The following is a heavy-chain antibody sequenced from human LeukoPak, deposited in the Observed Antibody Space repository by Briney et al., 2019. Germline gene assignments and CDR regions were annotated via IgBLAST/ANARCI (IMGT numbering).Heavy chain of an antibody. J-gene: IGHJ4*02. CDR2: IYNDGST. CDR3: ASTHYYDSSGYSEFDN. D-gene: IGHD3-22*01. Sequence: PGGSLRLSCAASGLTVSSSYMSWVRQAPGKGLEWVSIIYNDGSTYYADSMKGRFTISRDNSKNTLYLQMNSLRAEDTAVYYCASTHYYDSSGYSEFDNWGQGTLVTVSS. CDR1: GLTVSSSY. V-gene: IGHV3-53*01.